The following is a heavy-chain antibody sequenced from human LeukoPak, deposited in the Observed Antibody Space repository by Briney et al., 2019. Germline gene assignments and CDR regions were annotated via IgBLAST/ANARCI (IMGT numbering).Heavy chain of an antibody. Sequence: GGSLRLSCAASGFTVSSNYMSWVRQAPGKGLEWVSVIYSGGSTYYADSVKGRFTISRDNSKNTLYLQMNSLRADDTAVYYCARVGGYSSGWKYYFDYWGQGTLVTVSS. CDR3: ARVGGYSSGWKYYFDY. J-gene: IGHJ4*02. CDR1: GFTVSSNY. D-gene: IGHD6-19*01. CDR2: IYSGGST. V-gene: IGHV3-53*01.